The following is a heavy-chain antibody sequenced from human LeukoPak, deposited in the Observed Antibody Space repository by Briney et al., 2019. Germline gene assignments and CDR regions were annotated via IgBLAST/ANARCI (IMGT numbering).Heavy chain of an antibody. J-gene: IGHJ4*02. CDR3: AREGWSSCLDY. D-gene: IGHD6-13*01. CDR1: GFTFSSYA. CDR2: ISYDGSNK. Sequence: GGSLRLSCAASGFTFSSYAMHWVRQAPGKGLEWVAVISYDGSNKYYADSVKGRFTISRDNSKDTLYLQMNSLRAEDTAVYCCAREGWSSCLDYWGQGTLVTVSS. V-gene: IGHV3-30-3*01.